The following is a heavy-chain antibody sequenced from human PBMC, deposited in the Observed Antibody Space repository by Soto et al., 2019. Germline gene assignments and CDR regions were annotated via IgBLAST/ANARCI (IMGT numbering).Heavy chain of an antibody. D-gene: IGHD5-18*01. CDR2: IKQDGSEK. V-gene: IGHV3-7*01. J-gene: IGHJ4*02. Sequence: EVQVVESGGGLVQPGGSLRLSCAVSGFTFGNYWMSWVRQAPGKGLEWVADIKQDGSEKNYADAVKGRFTISRDNPKNSLYLQMNSLRTEDTALYYCAREERGIRGGLQLWIRDGFNYAKVFDFWGQGTLVTVSS. CDR3: AREERGIRGGLQLWIRDGFNYAKVFDF. CDR1: GFTFGNYW.